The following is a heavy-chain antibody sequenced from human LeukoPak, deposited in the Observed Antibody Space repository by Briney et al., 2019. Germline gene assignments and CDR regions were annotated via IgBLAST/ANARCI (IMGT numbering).Heavy chain of an antibody. J-gene: IGHJ4*02. V-gene: IGHV4-39*01. Sequence: PSQTLSLTCTVSGGSISSGSYYWSWIRQPPGKGLEWIGRISYSGNTYYNPSLKSRVTISVDTSKNQFSLKLSSVTAADTAIYYCARRDGYNGGFDYWGQGTLVTVSS. CDR2: ISYSGNT. CDR1: GGSISSGSYY. D-gene: IGHD5-24*01. CDR3: ARRDGYNGGFDY.